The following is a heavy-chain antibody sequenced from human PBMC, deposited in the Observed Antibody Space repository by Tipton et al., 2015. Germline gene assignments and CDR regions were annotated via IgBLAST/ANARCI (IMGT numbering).Heavy chain of an antibody. CDR2: INYRGNT. CDR1: GDSISSSNW. J-gene: IGHJ4*02. CDR3: AKTHGAYDWYLDH. V-gene: IGHV4-4*01. Sequence: TLSLTCSVSGDSISSSNWWSWVRQPPGKGLEWIGYINYRGNTYYSPSLKSRIAISLDTSKNQFSLMLRSVTAADTAVYFCAKTHGAYDWYLDHWGQGTLVTVSS. D-gene: IGHD5-12*01.